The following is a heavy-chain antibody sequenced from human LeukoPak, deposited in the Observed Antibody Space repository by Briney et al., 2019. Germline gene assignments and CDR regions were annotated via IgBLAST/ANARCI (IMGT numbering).Heavy chain of an antibody. J-gene: IGHJ5*02. CDR1: GGTFSSYA. V-gene: IGHV1-69*13. CDR3: ARSLVVVPAAIEVGWFDP. Sequence: GASVKVSCKASGGTFSSYAISWVRQAPGQGLEWMGGIIPIFGTASYAQKFQGRVTITADESTSTAYMELSSLRSEDTAVYYCARSLVVVPAAIEVGWFDPWGQGTLVTVSS. D-gene: IGHD2-2*01. CDR2: IIPIFGTA.